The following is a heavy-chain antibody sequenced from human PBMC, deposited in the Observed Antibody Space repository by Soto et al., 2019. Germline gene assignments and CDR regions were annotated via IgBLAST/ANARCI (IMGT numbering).Heavy chain of an antibody. CDR1: GDTFSSYA. CDR3: ARVGPAHYYDSSGYYSPLEY. CDR2: IIPMFGTA. Sequence: SVKVSCKASGDTFSSYAINWVRQAPGQGLEWMGGIIPMFGTANYAQKFKGRVTITAGESTSTVYMELSSLRSEDTAVYYCARVGPAHYYDSSGYYSPLEYWGQGTLVTVSS. J-gene: IGHJ4*02. D-gene: IGHD3-22*01. V-gene: IGHV1-69*13.